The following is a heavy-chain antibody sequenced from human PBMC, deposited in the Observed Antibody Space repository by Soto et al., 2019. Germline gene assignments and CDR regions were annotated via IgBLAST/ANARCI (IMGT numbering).Heavy chain of an antibody. V-gene: IGHV3-30*18. CDR1: GFTFSAYA. CDR2: ISYDGSNE. CDR3: AKDQSGGPRTFDN. Sequence: QVQLVESGGGVVQPGRSLRLSCAASGFTFSAYAIHWVRQAPGKGLEWVAVISYDGSNEYYADSVKGRFTISRDNSNNTVYLQMNRLRAEDTALYYCAKDQSGGPRTFDNWGQGTVVTVFS. D-gene: IGHD3-16*01. J-gene: IGHJ4*02.